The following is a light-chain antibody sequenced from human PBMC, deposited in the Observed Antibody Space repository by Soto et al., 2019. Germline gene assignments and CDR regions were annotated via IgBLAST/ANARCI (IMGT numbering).Light chain of an antibody. J-gene: IGKJ1*01. V-gene: IGKV3-20*01. CDR1: QSLNSDY. CDR3: QQYGISPQT. CDR2: GAS. Sequence: EIVLTQSPGTLALSPGERATLSCRASQSLNSDYLAWYQQTPGQAPRLLIYGASSRATGIPNRFSGSGSGTDFTLTISRLEPEDFAVYYCQQYGISPQTFGQGAKADIK.